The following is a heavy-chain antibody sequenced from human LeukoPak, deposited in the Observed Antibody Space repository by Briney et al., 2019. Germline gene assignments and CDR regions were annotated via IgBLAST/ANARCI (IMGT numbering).Heavy chain of an antibody. J-gene: IGHJ4*02. D-gene: IGHD3-10*01. CDR2: INHSGST. CDR1: GGSFSGYY. CDR3: ARGLLGYYYGSGSFSY. V-gene: IGHV4-34*01. Sequence: PSETLSLTCAVYGGSFSGYYWSWIRQPPGKGLEWIGEINHSGSTNYNPSLKSRVTISVDTSKNQFSLKLSSVTAADTAVYYCARGLLGYYYGSGSFSYWGQGTLVTVSS.